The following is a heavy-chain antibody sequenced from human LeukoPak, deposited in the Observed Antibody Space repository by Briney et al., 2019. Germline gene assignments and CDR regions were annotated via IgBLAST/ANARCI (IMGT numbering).Heavy chain of an antibody. CDR1: GFTFSRHW. V-gene: IGHV3-74*01. CDR2: INTDGSST. Sequence: PGGSLRLSCAASGFTFSRHWMHWVRQAPGKGLVWVSRINTDGSSTSYAGSVKGRFTISRDNAKKTLYLQMNSLRAEDTAVYYCARDSYDSNYYYGMDVWGQGTTVTVSS. D-gene: IGHD5-12*01. CDR3: ARDSYDSNYYYGMDV. J-gene: IGHJ6*02.